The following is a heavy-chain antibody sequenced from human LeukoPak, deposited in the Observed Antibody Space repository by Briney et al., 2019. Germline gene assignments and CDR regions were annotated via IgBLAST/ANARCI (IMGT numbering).Heavy chain of an antibody. CDR2: INHSGST. Sequence: SETLSLTCTVSGGSISSYYWSWIRQPPGKGLEWIGEINHSGSTNYNPSLKSRVTISVDTSKNQFSLKLSSVTAADTAVYYCARAYSSGWFDYWGQGTLVTVSS. CDR3: ARAYSSGWFDY. CDR1: GGSISSYY. V-gene: IGHV4-34*01. D-gene: IGHD6-19*01. J-gene: IGHJ4*02.